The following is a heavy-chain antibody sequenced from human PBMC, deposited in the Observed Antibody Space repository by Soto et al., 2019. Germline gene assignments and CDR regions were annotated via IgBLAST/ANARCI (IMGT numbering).Heavy chain of an antibody. V-gene: IGHV4-4*07. CDR1: GDSVSSHY. J-gene: IGHJ4*02. CDR2: LYNDERT. CDR3: AREPLAHSYFDF. Sequence: SETLSLTCTVSGDSVSSHYWSWIRQPAGKGLEWLGHLYNDERTNYNPSLKSRVTMSMDTSKNQFSLKLTSVTAADSAVYFCAREPLAHSYFDFWGQGILVTVSS.